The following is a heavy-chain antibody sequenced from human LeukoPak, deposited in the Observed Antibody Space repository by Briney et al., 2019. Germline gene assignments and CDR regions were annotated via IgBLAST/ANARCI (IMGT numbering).Heavy chain of an antibody. CDR3: ARYTDHYYFDY. CDR2: IYPGDSDT. CDR1: GYSFTSYW. D-gene: IGHD1-1*01. J-gene: IGHJ4*02. Sequence: GASLKISCKGSGYSFTSYWIGWVRPMPGKGLEWMGIIYPGDSDTRYSPSFQGQVTISADKSISTAYLQWSSLNTSDTAMYYCARYTDHYYFDYWGQGTLVTVSS. V-gene: IGHV5-51*01.